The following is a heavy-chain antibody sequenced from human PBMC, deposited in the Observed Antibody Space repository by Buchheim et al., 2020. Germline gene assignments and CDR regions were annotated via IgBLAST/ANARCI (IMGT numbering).Heavy chain of an antibody. V-gene: IGHV5-51*01. Sequence: EVQLVQSGAEVKKPGESLKISCKASGYSLSNYWIGWVRQMPGKGLEWMAMIYPGDSSTKYSPSFQAQVTISADKSSSTAYLQWTSLKASDTAMYFCARARGYCSSSSCYDFDYWGQGT. CDR3: ARARGYCSSSSCYDFDY. J-gene: IGHJ4*02. CDR1: GYSLSNYW. CDR2: IYPGDSST. D-gene: IGHD2-2*01.